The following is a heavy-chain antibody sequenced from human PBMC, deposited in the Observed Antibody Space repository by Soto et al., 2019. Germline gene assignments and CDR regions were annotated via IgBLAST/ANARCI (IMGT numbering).Heavy chain of an antibody. D-gene: IGHD6-6*01. CDR2: ISSSSSTI. CDR1: GFTFSSYS. Sequence: LRLSCAASGFTFSSYSMNWVRQAPGKGLEWVSYISSSSSTIYYADSVKGRFTISRDNAKNSLYLQMNSLRAEDTAVYYCATHPQNPRIAADRYYMDVWGKGTTVTVSS. J-gene: IGHJ6*03. V-gene: IGHV3-48*01. CDR3: ATHPQNPRIAADRYYMDV.